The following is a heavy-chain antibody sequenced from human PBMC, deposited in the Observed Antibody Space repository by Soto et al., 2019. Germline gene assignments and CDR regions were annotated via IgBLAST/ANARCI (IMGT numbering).Heavy chain of an antibody. CDR2: IKSKTAGGTT. Sequence: PGGSLRLSCVASGFTFTKAWMSWVRQAPGKGLECVGRIKSKTAGGTTDYAAAERRRFTISRDDSRNTLYLQMNSLKTEDTAVYYCTTDPRGNSGFDHWGQGTLVTVS. V-gene: IGHV3-15*01. CDR3: TTDPRGNSGFDH. J-gene: IGHJ4*01. CDR1: GFTFTKAW. D-gene: IGHD6-19*01.